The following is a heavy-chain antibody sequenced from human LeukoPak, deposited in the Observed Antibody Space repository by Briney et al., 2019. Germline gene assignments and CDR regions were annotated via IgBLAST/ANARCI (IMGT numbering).Heavy chain of an antibody. Sequence: ASVKVSCTASGYTFTSNGISWVRQATGQGLEWMGWISAYNGNTNYAQKLQGRVTMTTDTSTSTAYMELRSLRSDDTAVYYCARASLERLRRYFDLWGRGTLVTVSS. CDR2: ISAYNGNT. J-gene: IGHJ2*01. D-gene: IGHD4-17*01. V-gene: IGHV1-18*04. CDR1: GYTFTSNG. CDR3: ARASLERLRRYFDL.